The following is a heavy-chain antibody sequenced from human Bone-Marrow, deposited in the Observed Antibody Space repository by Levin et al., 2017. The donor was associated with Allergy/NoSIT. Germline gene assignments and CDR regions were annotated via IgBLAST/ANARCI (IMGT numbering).Heavy chain of an antibody. J-gene: IGHJ5*02. V-gene: IGHV1-69*06. CDR3: ASTEGYRNSWYRFDP. D-gene: IGHD6-13*01. CDR1: GGTFSSYA. CDR2: IIPIFGTA. Sequence: SVKVSCKASGGTFSSYAISWVRQAPGQGLEWMGGIIPIFGTANYAQKFQGRVTITADKSQSTAYMELSRLRAEDTAVYYCASTEGYRNSWYRFDPWGQGTLVNVSS.